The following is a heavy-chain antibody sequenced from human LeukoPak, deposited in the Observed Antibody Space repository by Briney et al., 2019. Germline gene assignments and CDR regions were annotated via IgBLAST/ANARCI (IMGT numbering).Heavy chain of an antibody. CDR1: GGSFSGYY. J-gene: IGHJ6*02. D-gene: IGHD6-13*01. Sequence: SETLSLTCAVYGGSFSGYYWSWNRQPPGKGLEWIGEINHSGSTNYNPSLKSRVTISVDTSKNQFSLKLSSVTAADTAVYYCARRGSWSYYYYGMDVWGQGTTVTVSS. CDR2: INHSGST. CDR3: ARRGSWSYYYYGMDV. V-gene: IGHV4-34*01.